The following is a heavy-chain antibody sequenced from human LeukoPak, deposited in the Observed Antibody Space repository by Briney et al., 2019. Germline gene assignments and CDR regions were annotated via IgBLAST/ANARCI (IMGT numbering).Heavy chain of an antibody. CDR2: INHSGST. V-gene: IGHV4-61*10. CDR1: GGSISSASHY. Sequence: PSETLSLTCTVSGGSISSASHYWSWIRQPAGKGLEWIGEINHSGSTNYNPSLKSRVTISVDTSKNQFSLKLSSVTAADTAVYYCARGRGLRYFDWLLRGTFDYWGQGTLVTVSS. J-gene: IGHJ4*02. D-gene: IGHD3-9*01. CDR3: ARGRGLRYFDWLLRGTFDY.